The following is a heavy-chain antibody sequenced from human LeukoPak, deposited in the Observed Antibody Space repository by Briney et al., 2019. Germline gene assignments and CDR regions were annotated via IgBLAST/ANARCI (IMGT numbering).Heavy chain of an antibody. J-gene: IGHJ4*02. Sequence: PSETLSLTCAVYGGSFSGFYWSWIRQPPGKGLEWIGEINRSGSSNHNPSLKSRVTISIDTSKNQFSLKLSSVTAADTAVYYCTRGGSSWYSFFGYWGQGTLVTVSS. V-gene: IGHV4-34*01. CDR1: GGSFSGFY. CDR3: TRGGSSWYSFFGY. D-gene: IGHD6-13*01. CDR2: INRSGSS.